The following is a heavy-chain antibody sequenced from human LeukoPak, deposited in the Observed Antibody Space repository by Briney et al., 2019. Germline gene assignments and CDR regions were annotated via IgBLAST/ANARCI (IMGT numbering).Heavy chain of an antibody. Sequence: PSETLSLTCTVSGGSISSSSYYWGWIRQPPGKGLEWIGSIYYSGSTYYNPSLKSRVTISVDTSKNQFSLKVTSVTAADTAVYYCATPDGSGSRFDPWGQGTLVTVSS. J-gene: IGHJ5*02. CDR2: IYYSGST. CDR1: GGSISSSSYY. D-gene: IGHD3-10*01. CDR3: ATPDGSGSRFDP. V-gene: IGHV4-39*07.